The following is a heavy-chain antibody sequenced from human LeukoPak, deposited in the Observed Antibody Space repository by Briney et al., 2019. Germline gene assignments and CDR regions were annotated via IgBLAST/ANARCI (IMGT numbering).Heavy chain of an antibody. D-gene: IGHD2-15*01. CDR1: GDSITSSSYY. CDR3: ARGHLRYCSGGSCYKEAGWFDP. CDR2: IYYSGST. V-gene: IGHV4-39*07. J-gene: IGHJ5*02. Sequence: PSETLSLTCTVSGDSITSSSYYWGWIRQPPGKGLEWIGSIYYSGSTYYNPSLKSRVTISVDTSKNQFSLKLSSVTAADTAVYYCARGHLRYCSGGSCYKEAGWFDPWGQGTLVTVSS.